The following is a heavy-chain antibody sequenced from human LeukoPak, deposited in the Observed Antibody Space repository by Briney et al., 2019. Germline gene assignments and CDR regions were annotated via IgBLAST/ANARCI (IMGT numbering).Heavy chain of an antibody. Sequence: ASVKVSCKASGYTFTGYYMHWVRQAPGQGLEWMGWINPNSGGTNYAQKFQGRVTMTRDTSISTAYMELSWLRSDDTAVYYCARVAWGTRGRYYDSSGGSFDYWGQGTLVTVSS. CDR3: ARVAWGTRGRYYDSSGGSFDY. V-gene: IGHV1-2*02. CDR1: GYTFTGYY. CDR2: INPNSGGT. J-gene: IGHJ4*02. D-gene: IGHD3-22*01.